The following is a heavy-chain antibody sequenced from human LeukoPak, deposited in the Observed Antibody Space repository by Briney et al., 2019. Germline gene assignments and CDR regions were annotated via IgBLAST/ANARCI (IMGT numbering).Heavy chain of an antibody. Sequence: GGSLRLSCAASGFTFSSYAMSWVRQAPGKGLEWVSAISGSGGSTYYADSVKGRFTISRDNSKNTLYLQMNSLRAEDTAVYYCAKVRPYYYDSSGYSYFDYWGQGTLVTVSS. CDR3: AKVRPYYYDSSGYSYFDY. CDR1: GFTFSSYA. J-gene: IGHJ4*02. V-gene: IGHV3-23*01. CDR2: ISGSGGST. D-gene: IGHD3-22*01.